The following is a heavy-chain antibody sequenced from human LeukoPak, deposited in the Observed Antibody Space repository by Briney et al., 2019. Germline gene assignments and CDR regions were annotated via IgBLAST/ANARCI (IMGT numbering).Heavy chain of an antibody. D-gene: IGHD2-2*02. CDR1: GYTFTSYG. CDR3: AADPIDAFDI. V-gene: IGHV1-18*01. Sequence: ASVKVSCKASGYTFTSYGISWVRQAPGQGLEWMGWISAYNGNTNYAQKFQERVTITRDMSTSTAYMELSSLRSEDTAVYYCAADPIDAFDIWGQGTMVTVSS. CDR2: ISAYNGNT. J-gene: IGHJ3*02.